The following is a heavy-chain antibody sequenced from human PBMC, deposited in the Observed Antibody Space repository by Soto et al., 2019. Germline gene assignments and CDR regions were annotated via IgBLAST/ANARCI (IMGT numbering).Heavy chain of an antibody. CDR3: ASEYCSGGSCYPSFDY. D-gene: IGHD2-15*01. V-gene: IGHV4-31*03. CDR1: GGSISSGGYY. J-gene: IGHJ4*02. CDR2: IYYSGST. Sequence: SETLSLTCTVSGGSISSGGYYWSRIRQHPGKGLEWIGYIYYSGSTYYNPSLKSRVTISVDTSKNQFSLKLSSATAADTAVYYCASEYCSGGSCYPSFDYWGQGTLVTVS.